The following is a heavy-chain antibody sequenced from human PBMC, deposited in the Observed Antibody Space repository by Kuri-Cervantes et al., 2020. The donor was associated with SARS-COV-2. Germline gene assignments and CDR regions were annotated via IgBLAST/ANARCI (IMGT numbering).Heavy chain of an antibody. V-gene: IGHV4-59*01. J-gene: IGHJ3*02. Sequence: SETRSPTCTLSGGSISTYYWSWIRQPPGKGLEWFGYIYYSGSTNYNPSLKSRVTISVDTSKNQFSLKLSSVPAADTAVYYLAREVEGSEVFDIWGQGTMVTVSS. CDR2: IYYSGST. D-gene: IGHD3-3*01. CDR3: AREVEGSEVFDI. CDR1: GGSISTYY.